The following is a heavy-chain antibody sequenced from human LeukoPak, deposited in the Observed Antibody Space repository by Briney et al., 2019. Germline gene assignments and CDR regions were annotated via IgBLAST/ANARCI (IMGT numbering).Heavy chain of an antibody. Sequence: SETLSLTCAVYGGSLSGYYWSWIRQPPGKGLEWIGEINHSGSTNYNPSLKSRVAISVDTSKNQFSLKLSSVTAADTAVYYCARVPYCSGGSCNYYYYYGMDVWGQGTTVTVSS. J-gene: IGHJ6*02. CDR3: ARVPYCSGGSCNYYYYYGMDV. CDR2: INHSGST. V-gene: IGHV4-34*01. D-gene: IGHD2-15*01. CDR1: GGSLSGYY.